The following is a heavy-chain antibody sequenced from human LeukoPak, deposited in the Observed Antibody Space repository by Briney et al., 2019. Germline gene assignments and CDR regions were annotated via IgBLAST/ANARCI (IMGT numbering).Heavy chain of an antibody. J-gene: IGHJ3*02. V-gene: IGHV3-23*01. Sequence: GGSLRLSCAASGFTFSSYVMSWVRQAPGKGLEWVSSISGSGGSTHYAGSVKGRFTISRDNSKNTLFLQMNSLRDEDTAVYYCAKGSRIVGTTDVFDIWGQGTMVTVPS. D-gene: IGHD1-26*01. CDR3: AKGSRIVGTTDVFDI. CDR1: GFTFSSYV. CDR2: ISGSGGST.